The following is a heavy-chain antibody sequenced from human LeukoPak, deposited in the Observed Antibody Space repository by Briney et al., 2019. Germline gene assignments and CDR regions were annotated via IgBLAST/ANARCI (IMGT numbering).Heavy chain of an antibody. D-gene: IGHD5-18*01. J-gene: IGHJ3*02. CDR3: ARPRRGYSYDDAFDI. Sequence: GEPLKIFCQGSGYRFTSYWIGWVRQMPGKGLAWMGIIYPVDSDTRYCPCFQGQVTISADKSISTAYLQWSSLKASDTAMYYCARPRRGYSYDDAFDIWGQGTMVTVSS. CDR1: GYRFTSYW. V-gene: IGHV5-51*01. CDR2: IYPVDSDT.